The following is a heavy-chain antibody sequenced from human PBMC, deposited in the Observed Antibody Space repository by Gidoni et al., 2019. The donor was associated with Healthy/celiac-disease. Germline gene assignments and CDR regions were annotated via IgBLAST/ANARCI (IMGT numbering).Heavy chain of an antibody. CDR3: ARDHYDFWSGYSFDY. CDR1: GFTFSSYS. J-gene: IGHJ4*02. Sequence: EVQLVVSGGGLVQPGGSLRLSCAASGFTFSSYSMNWVRQAPGKGLEWVSYISSSSSTIYYADSVKGRFTISRDNAKNSLYLQMNSLKDEDTAVYYCARDHYDFWSGYSFDYWGQGTLVTVSS. D-gene: IGHD3-3*01. V-gene: IGHV3-48*02. CDR2: ISSSSSTI.